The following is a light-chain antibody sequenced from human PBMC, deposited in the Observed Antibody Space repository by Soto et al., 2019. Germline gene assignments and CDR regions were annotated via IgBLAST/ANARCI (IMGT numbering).Light chain of an antibody. V-gene: IGKV1-8*01. CDR2: AAS. J-gene: IGKJ2*01. CDR3: QQYYTYPYT. CDR1: QGLSSY. Sequence: AIRMTQSPSSFSASTGDRVTITCRASQGLSSYLAWYQQKPGNAPKLLIYAASTLQSGVPSRFSGGGSGADITLSIDNLQSEDSATYDCQQYYTYPYTFGQGTNLEIK.